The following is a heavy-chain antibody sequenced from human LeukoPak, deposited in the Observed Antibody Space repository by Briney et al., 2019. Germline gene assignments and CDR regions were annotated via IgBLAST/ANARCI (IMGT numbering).Heavy chain of an antibody. CDR2: ISSSSNYI. CDR3: VRSMNGRYGFFDY. Sequence: GGSLRLSCAASGFTFSTYTMNWVRQAPGKGLEWVSSISSSSNYIYYTDSVKGRFTISRDNAKNSLYLQMNSLRAEDTAVYYCVRSMNGRYGFFDYWGQGILVTVSS. V-gene: IGHV3-21*01. J-gene: IGHJ4*02. D-gene: IGHD1-26*01. CDR1: GFTFSTYT.